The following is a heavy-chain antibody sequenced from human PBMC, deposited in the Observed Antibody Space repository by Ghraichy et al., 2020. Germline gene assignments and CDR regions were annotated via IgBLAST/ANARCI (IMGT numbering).Heavy chain of an antibody. CDR1: GFDFSSSW. J-gene: IGHJ3*01. CDR2: SNRDGSIT. CDR3: VGKGV. Sequence: GSLRLSCAASGFDFSSSWMHWVRQAPGKGLVWVSRSNRDGSITSYADSVKGRFTISRDNAKNTLYLQMNSLRAEDTAVYYCVGKGVWGQGTMVTVSS. V-gene: IGHV3-74*01.